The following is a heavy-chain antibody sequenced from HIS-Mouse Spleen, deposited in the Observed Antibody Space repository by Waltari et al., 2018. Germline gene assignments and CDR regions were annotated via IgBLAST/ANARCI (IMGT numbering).Heavy chain of an antibody. Sequence: QLQLQESGPGLVKPSETLSLTCTVSGGSISSISYYWGRIRQPPGKGLEWIGSPYYSGSTYYNPSLKSRVTISVDTSKNQFSLKLSSVTAADTAVYYCAREIPYSSSWYDWYFDLWGRGTLVTVSS. CDR2: PYYSGST. J-gene: IGHJ2*01. CDR1: GGSISSISYY. D-gene: IGHD6-13*01. CDR3: AREIPYSSSWYDWYFDL. V-gene: IGHV4-39*07.